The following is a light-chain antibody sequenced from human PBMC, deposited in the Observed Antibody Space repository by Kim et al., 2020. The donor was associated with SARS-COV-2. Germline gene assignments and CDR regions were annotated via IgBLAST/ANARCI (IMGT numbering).Light chain of an antibody. J-gene: IGLJ2*01. Sequence: QAVVTQEPSLTVSPGGTVTLTCDSSTEPVTSGHYPYWFQQKPGQAPRTLIYEGTKKHSWTPARFSGSLLGGKAALTLSGAQTEDEADYYCLLSYTGDWVFGGGTQLTVL. CDR2: EGT. V-gene: IGLV7-46*01. CDR1: TEPVTSGHY. CDR3: LLSYTGDWV.